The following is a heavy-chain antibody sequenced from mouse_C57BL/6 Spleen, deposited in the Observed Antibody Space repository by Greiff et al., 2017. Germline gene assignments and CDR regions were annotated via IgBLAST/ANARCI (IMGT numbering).Heavy chain of an antibody. CDR2: INPSNGGT. Sequence: QVQLQQSGPELVKPGASVKLSCKASGYTFTSYRMNWVKQRPGKGLEWIGNINPSNGGTNYNEKFKSKATLTVDKSSSTAYMHLSSLTSEDSAVYYCAREYYYCSPYAMDYWGQGTSVTVSS. CDR1: GYTFTSYR. V-gene: IGHV1-53*01. D-gene: IGHD1-1*01. J-gene: IGHJ4*01. CDR3: AREYYYCSPYAMDY.